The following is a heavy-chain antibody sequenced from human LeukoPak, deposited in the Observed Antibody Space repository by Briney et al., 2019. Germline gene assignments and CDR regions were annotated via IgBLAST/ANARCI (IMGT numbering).Heavy chain of an antibody. Sequence: PGGSLRLSCAASGFTFSTYGMSWVRQAPGKGLEWVSGISGSGSSTDYADSVKGRFTSSRGNSKNTLYLQMNSLRAEDTAVYYCAKTRYYYDSSGYGDWGQGTLVTVSS. CDR2: ISGSGSST. D-gene: IGHD3-22*01. CDR3: AKTRYYYDSSGYGD. J-gene: IGHJ4*02. CDR1: GFTFSTYG. V-gene: IGHV3-23*01.